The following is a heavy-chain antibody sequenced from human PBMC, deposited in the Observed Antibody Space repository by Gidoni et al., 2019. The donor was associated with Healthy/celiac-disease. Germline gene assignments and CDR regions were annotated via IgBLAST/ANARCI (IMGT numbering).Heavy chain of an antibody. CDR1: GFTFSSYG. CDR2: ISYDGSNK. Sequence: QVQLVESGGGVVQPGRSLRLSCAASGFTFSSYGMHWVRQAPGKGLEWVAVISYDGSNKYYADSVKGRFTISRDNSKNTLYLQMNSLRAEDTAVYYCAKDSRGGPSDYWGQGTLVTVSS. D-gene: IGHD3-10*01. J-gene: IGHJ4*02. V-gene: IGHV3-30*18. CDR3: AKDSRGGPSDY.